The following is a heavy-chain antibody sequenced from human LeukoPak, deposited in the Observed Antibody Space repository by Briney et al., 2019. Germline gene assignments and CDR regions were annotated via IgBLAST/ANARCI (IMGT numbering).Heavy chain of an antibody. J-gene: IGHJ6*03. V-gene: IGHV4-4*07. CDR1: GGSISSYY. D-gene: IGHD3-3*01. CDR2: IYTSGST. Sequence: SETLSLTCTVSGGSISSYYWSWIWQPAGKGLEWIGRIYTSGSTNYNPSLKSRVTMSVDTSKNQFSLKLSSVTAADTAVYYCARHGSYDFWNEGYYYYYYMDVWGKGTTVTVSS. CDR3: ARHGSYDFWNEGYYYYYYMDV.